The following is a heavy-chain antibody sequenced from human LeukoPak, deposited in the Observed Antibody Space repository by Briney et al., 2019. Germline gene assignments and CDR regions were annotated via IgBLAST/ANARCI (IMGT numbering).Heavy chain of an antibody. J-gene: IGHJ4*02. Sequence: SQTLSLTCAVSGGSISSGGYSWSWLRQPPGKGLEWVGYIYYSGSTNYNPSLKSRVTISVDTSKNQFSLKLSSVAAADTAVYYCARGMLPYYGSESLDYWGQGTLVTVSS. D-gene: IGHD3-10*01. CDR1: GGSISSGGYS. V-gene: IGHV4-30-4*07. CDR2: IYYSGST. CDR3: ARGMLPYYGSESLDY.